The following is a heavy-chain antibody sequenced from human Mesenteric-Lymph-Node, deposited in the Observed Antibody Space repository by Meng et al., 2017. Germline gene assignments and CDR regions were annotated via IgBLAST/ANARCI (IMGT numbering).Heavy chain of an antibody. CDR1: GFTFDDYA. V-gene: IGHV3-9*01. D-gene: IGHD1-26*01. J-gene: IGHJ4*02. CDR3: AKDKGSGSYYVMDY. Sequence: GGSLRLSCAASGFTFDDYAMHWVRQAPGKGLEWVSGISWNSGSIGYADSVKGRFTISRDNAKNSLYLQMNSLRAEDTALYYCAKDKGSGSYYVMDYWGQGTPVTVSS. CDR2: ISWNSGSI.